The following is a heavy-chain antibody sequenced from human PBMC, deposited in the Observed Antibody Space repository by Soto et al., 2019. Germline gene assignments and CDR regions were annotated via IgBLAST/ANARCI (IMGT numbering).Heavy chain of an antibody. D-gene: IGHD1-26*01. J-gene: IGHJ4*02. Sequence: GGSLRLSCAGSGFTFSNFWMHWVRQAPGKGLVWVARINTDGSVTSHADSVKGRFTISRDNAKSTLYLQMNSLREEDSAMYYCARQTGLGATNYWGRGTLVTVSS. CDR3: ARQTGLGATNY. V-gene: IGHV3-74*01. CDR1: GFTFSNFW. CDR2: INTDGSVT.